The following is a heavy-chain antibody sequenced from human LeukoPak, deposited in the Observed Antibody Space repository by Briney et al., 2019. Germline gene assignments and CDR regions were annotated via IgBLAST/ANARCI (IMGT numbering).Heavy chain of an antibody. CDR1: GFTVSSNY. Sequence: PGGSLRLSCAASGFTVSSNYMSWVRQAPGKGLEWVSVIYSGGSTHYADSVKGRFTISRDNSKNTLYLQMNSLRAEDTAVYYCARGTYYYYYGMGVWGQGTTVTVSS. CDR2: IYSGGST. V-gene: IGHV3-53*01. CDR3: ARGTYYYYYGMGV. J-gene: IGHJ6*02.